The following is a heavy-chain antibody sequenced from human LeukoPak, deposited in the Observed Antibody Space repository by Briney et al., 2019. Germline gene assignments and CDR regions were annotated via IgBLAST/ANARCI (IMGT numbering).Heavy chain of an antibody. Sequence: PGGSLKLSCAASGSTFSGSAMHWVRQASGKGLEWVGRIRSKANSYATAYAASVKGRFTISRDDSKNTAYLQMNSLKTEDTAVYYCTSYYDSSGYSYDAFDIWGQGTMVTVSS. CDR2: IRSKANSYAT. CDR3: TSYYDSSGYSYDAFDI. J-gene: IGHJ3*02. CDR1: GSTFSGSA. D-gene: IGHD3-22*01. V-gene: IGHV3-73*01.